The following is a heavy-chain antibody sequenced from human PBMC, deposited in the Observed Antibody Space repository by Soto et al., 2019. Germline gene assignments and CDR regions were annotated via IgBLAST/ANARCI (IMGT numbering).Heavy chain of an antibody. V-gene: IGHV4-30-4*01. CDR2: IDYSGNT. CDR1: GDSITNSDYY. J-gene: IGHJ6*02. Sequence: PSETLSVTCTVSGDSITNSDYYWNWIRQSPGKGLEWIASIDYSGNTYYNPSLKSRVVISADTSKNLFSLKLRSVTAADTALYFCARDWPYYYGFDVWGQGTTVTVSS. CDR3: ARDWPYYYGFDV.